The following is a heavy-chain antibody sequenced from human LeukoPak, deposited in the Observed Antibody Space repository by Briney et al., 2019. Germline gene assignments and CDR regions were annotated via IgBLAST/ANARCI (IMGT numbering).Heavy chain of an antibody. CDR1: GYIFTSYW. D-gene: IGHD2-15*01. CDR2: ISDT. CDR3: ATLLRSFDAFDI. J-gene: IGHJ3*02. Sequence: GASLQISCEGSGYIFTSYWIGGVRPMPGKGLEWMGIISDTRYSPSFQGQVTISADKSISTAYLQWSSLKASDTAMYYCATLLRSFDAFDIWGQGTMVTVSS. V-gene: IGHV5-51*01.